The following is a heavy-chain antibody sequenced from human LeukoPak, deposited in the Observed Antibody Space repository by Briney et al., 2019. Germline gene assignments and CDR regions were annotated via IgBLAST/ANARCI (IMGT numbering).Heavy chain of an antibody. CDR2: INHSGST. CDR3: ARGPQDQTDIVVVPAAIPGVWPFDY. Sequence: SETLSLTCAVYGGSFSGYYWSCIRQPPGKGLEWIGEINHSGSTNYNPSLKSRVTISVDTSKNQFSLKLSSVTAADTAVYYCARGPQDQTDIVVVPAAIPGVWPFDYWGQGTLVTVSS. D-gene: IGHD2-2*02. CDR1: GGSFSGYY. J-gene: IGHJ4*02. V-gene: IGHV4-34*01.